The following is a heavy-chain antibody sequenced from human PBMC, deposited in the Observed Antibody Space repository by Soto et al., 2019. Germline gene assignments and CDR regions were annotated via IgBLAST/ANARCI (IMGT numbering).Heavy chain of an antibody. CDR2: IISSSRTI. V-gene: IGHV3-48*02. CDR1: GFXFSSYI. J-gene: IGHJ3*02. CDR3: ARDSSDFDWLDAFAI. Sequence: GXLRLSCASSGFXFSSYIVNWVRHAPGKGLEWVSYIISSSRTIYYADSVKGRFSISRDNAKNSLYLQMNSLRDEDTAVYYCARDSSDFDWLDAFAIWGQGTMGTVS. D-gene: IGHD3-9*01.